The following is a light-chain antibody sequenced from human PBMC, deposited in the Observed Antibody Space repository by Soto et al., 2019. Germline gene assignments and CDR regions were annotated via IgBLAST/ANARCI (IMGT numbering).Light chain of an antibody. J-gene: IGKJ1*01. CDR1: QSASSN. CDR2: GAS. V-gene: IGKV3D-15*02. CDR3: QQYGQSPKT. Sequence: EIIMKQSPATLSVSPGVSATHSSRASQSASSNLAWYQQKPGQAPSLLIYGASTRATGTPARFSGSGSGTEFTLTISSLEPEDCAVYYCQQYGQSPKTFGQGTKVVIK.